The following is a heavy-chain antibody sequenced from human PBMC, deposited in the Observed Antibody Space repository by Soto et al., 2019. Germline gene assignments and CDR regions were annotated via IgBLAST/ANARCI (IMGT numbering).Heavy chain of an antibody. CDR3: ARANGESSSWYYYYYGMDV. CDR2: IWYDGSNK. J-gene: IGHJ6*02. CDR1: GFTFSSYG. Sequence: QVQLVESGGGVVQPGRSLRLSCAASGFTFSSYGMHWVRQAPGKGLEWVAVIWYDGSNKYYADSVKGRFTISRDNSKNTLYLQMNSLRAEDTAVYYCARANGESSSWYYYYYGMDVWGQGTTVTVSS. V-gene: IGHV3-33*01. D-gene: IGHD6-13*01.